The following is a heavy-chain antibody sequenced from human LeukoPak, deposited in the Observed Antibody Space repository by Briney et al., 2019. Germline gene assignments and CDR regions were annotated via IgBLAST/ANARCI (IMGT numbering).Heavy chain of an antibody. V-gene: IGHV1-2*02. CDR3: ARGGHVRVYDSSAYYGHE. CDR1: GYTFTGYY. Sequence: ASVKVSCKASGYTFTGYYMHWVRQAPGQGLEWMGWINPNSGGTNYAQKFQGRVTMTRDTSISTAYMELSRLRSEDTAVYYCARGGHVRVYDSSAYYGHEWGQGTLVTVPS. CDR2: INPNSGGT. J-gene: IGHJ4*02. D-gene: IGHD3-22*01.